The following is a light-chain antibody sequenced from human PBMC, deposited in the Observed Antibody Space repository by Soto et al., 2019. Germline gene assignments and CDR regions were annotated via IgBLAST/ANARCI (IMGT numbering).Light chain of an antibody. CDR2: AAS. J-gene: IGKJ1*01. CDR1: QGITYY. Sequence: DIQMTQSPSSLSASVGDRVTITCRASQGITYYLAWYQQKPGKVPKLLIYAASTLQSGVPSRFSGGGSGADFTLTISSLQPEDVATYYCQQYGSSPRTFGQGTKVEIK. V-gene: IGKV1-27*01. CDR3: QQYGSSPRT.